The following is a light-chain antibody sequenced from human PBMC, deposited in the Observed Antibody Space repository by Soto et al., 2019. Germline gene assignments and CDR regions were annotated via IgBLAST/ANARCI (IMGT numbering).Light chain of an antibody. V-gene: IGKV3-15*01. CDR3: QQYNNWPWT. CDR1: QSVSSN. Sequence: EIVMTQSPATLSVSPGERATLSCRASQSVSSNLAWYQQKPGQAPRLLIYGASTRATGIPARFSGSASGTEFTLTISSLQSEDFALYYCQQYNNWPWTFGQGTKVDIK. CDR2: GAS. J-gene: IGKJ1*01.